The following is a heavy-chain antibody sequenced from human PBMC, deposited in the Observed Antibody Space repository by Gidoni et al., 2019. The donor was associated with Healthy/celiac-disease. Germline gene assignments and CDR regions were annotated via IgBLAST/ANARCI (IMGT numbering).Heavy chain of an antibody. D-gene: IGHD2-21*01. CDR2: ISYDGSNK. J-gene: IGHJ4*02. V-gene: IGHV3-30-3*01. CDR1: GFTFSSYA. CDR3: ARDSHIVVGSYFDY. Sequence: QVQLVESGGGVVQPGRSLRLSCAASGFTFSSYAMHWVRQAPGKGLEWVAVISYDGSNKYYADSVKGRFTISRDNSKNTLYLQMNSLRAEDTAVYYCARDSHIVVGSYFDYWGQGTLVTVSS.